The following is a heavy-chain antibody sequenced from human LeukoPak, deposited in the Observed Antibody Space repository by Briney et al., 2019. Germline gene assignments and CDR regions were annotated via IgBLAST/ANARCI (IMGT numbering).Heavy chain of an antibody. J-gene: IGHJ1*01. CDR1: GYTFTSYG. Sequence: GASVKVSCKASGYTFTSYGISWVRQAPGQGLEWMGWISAYNGNTNYAQKLQGRVTMTTDTSTSTAYMELRSLRSDDTAVYYCARALNQGSRRRYFQHWGQGTLVTVSS. CDR3: ARALNQGSRRRYFQH. V-gene: IGHV1-18*01. CDR2: ISAYNGNT. D-gene: IGHD1-14*01.